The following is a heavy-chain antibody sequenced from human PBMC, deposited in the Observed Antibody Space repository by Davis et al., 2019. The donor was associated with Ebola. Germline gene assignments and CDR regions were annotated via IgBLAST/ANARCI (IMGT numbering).Heavy chain of an antibody. CDR2: IHYSGST. V-gene: IGHV4-39*01. J-gene: IGHJ4*02. Sequence: MPSETLSLTCTVSGGSISSSSFYWGWIRQPPGKGLEWIGRIHYSGSTYYNPSLKSRVTISVDTSKNQFSLKLSSVTAADTAVYYCARLQCSGGSCYSLYWGQGTLVTVSS. CDR3: ARLQCSGGSCYSLY. D-gene: IGHD2-15*01. CDR1: GGSISSSSFY.